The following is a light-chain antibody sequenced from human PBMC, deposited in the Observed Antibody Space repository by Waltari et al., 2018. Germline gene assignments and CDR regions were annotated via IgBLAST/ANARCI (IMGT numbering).Light chain of an antibody. J-gene: IGLJ3*02. V-gene: IGLV1-44*01. CDR1: SSKIGSKN. Sequence: QCVLTQPPSASGTPGQRVTISGAARSSKIGSKNVNWYQQLPGTSPKRLIYDKDQRPSGVPDRVSRPKSGTSASLAISGLQSGDEADYYCAAWDDSLNGWVFGVGTKLTVL. CDR3: AAWDDSLNGWV. CDR2: DKD.